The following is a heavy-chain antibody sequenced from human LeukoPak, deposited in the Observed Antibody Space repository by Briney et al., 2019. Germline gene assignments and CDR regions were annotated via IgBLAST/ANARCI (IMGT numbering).Heavy chain of an antibody. D-gene: IGHD3-3*01. CDR1: GYTLTELS. J-gene: IGHJ5*02. CDR3: ATVTYYDFWSGYVWFDP. Sequence: ASVKVSCKVSGYTLTELSMHWVRQAPGKGVERMGGFDPEDGETIYAQKFQGRVTMTEDTSTDTAYMELSSLRSEDTAVYYCATVTYYDFWSGYVWFDPWGQGTLVTVSS. V-gene: IGHV1-24*01. CDR2: FDPEDGET.